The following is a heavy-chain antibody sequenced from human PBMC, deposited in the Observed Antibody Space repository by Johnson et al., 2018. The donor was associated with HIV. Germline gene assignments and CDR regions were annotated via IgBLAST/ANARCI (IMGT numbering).Heavy chain of an antibody. CDR3: ARGEWVGGAFDI. Sequence: EVQLVESGGGMVQPGRSLRLSCAASGFTFSYSAFHWVRQPPGEGLEWVSYISSSGSTIYYADSVKGRFTISRDNAKNSLYLQMNSLRAGDTAVYYCARGEWVGGAFDIWGQGTMVTVSS. J-gene: IGHJ3*02. V-gene: IGHV3-48*04. CDR2: ISSSGSTI. D-gene: IGHD3-16*01. CDR1: GFTFSYSA.